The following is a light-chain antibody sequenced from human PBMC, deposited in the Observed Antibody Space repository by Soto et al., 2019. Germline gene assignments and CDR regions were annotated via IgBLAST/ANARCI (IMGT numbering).Light chain of an antibody. Sequence: DIVMTQSPDSLAVSLGERATINCKSSQSVLYSSNNKNYLAWCQQKPGQPPKLLIYWASTRESGVPNRFSGSGSGTDFTLTISSLQAEDVAVYYCQQYHSALWTFGQGTKVEIK. CDR3: QQYHSALWT. CDR2: WAS. CDR1: QSVLYSSNNKNY. J-gene: IGKJ1*01. V-gene: IGKV4-1*01.